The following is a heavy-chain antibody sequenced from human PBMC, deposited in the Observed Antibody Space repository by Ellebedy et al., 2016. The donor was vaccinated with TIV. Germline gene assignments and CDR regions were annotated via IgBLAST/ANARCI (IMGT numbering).Heavy chain of an antibody. J-gene: IGHJ3*02. V-gene: IGHV1-18*01. CDR2: ISAYNGNT. CDR3: ARDSPGCSSTSCYDAFDI. D-gene: IGHD2-2*01. CDR1: GYTFTSYG. Sequence: ASVKVSXXASGYTFTSYGISWVRQAPGQGLEWMGWISAYNGNTNYAQKLQGRVTMTTDTSTSTAYMELRSLRSDDTAVYYCARDSPGCSSTSCYDAFDIWGQGTMVTVSS.